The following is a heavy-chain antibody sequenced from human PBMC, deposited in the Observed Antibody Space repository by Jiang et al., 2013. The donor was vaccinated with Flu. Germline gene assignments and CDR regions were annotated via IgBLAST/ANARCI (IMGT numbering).Heavy chain of an antibody. V-gene: IGHV2-5*01. CDR1: GFSLTTNQVG. J-gene: IGHJ5*02. Sequence: KPTQTLTLTCTFSGFSLTTNQVGVGWIRQPPGKALQWLALVYWNDDKRYSPSLKSRLTITKDTSKNQVVLTMTNMDPVDTATYYCAHKDMGPIDCSSTSCPPHNWFDPWGQGTLVTVSS. D-gene: IGHD2-2*01. CDR3: AHKDMGPIDCSSTSCPPHNWFDP. CDR2: VYWNDDK.